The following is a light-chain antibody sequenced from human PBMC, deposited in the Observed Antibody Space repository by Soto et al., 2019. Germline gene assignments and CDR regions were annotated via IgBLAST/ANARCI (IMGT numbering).Light chain of an antibody. J-gene: IGKJ1*01. CDR2: AAS. Sequence: DIQMTQSPSSLSASVGDRVSVTCRASQSIITFLNWYQQRPGEAPKLLIYAASSLQSGVPSRFSGSGSGADFTLTIGSLQPEDFATYYCQQSYTTPRTFGQGTKVEVK. CDR1: QSIITF. V-gene: IGKV1-39*01. CDR3: QQSYTTPRT.